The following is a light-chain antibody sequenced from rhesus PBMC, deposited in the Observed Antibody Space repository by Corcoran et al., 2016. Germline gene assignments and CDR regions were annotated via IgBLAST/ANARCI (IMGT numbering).Light chain of an antibody. V-gene: IGLV2S9*01. CDR2: DVS. CDR3: CSYRGGSTYI. Sequence: QSALTQPPSVSKSLGQSVTISYTGTSSDIGGYNDVSWYQQHPGTAPRLLIYDVSKRPSGVSDRFSGSKSGNTASLTISGLQAEDEADYYCCSYRGGSTYIFGAGTRLTVL. CDR1: SSDIGGYND. J-gene: IGLJ1*01.